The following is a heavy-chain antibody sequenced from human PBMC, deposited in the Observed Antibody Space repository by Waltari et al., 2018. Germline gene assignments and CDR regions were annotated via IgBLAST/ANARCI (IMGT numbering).Heavy chain of an antibody. CDR2: IYHDGTP. V-gene: IGHV4-38-2*01. CDR1: GYFINTGFF. CDR3: ARQTLGYCTSAACQRRET. D-gene: IGHD2-2*03. Sequence: QVQLQESGPGLVRPSETLSLTCDVSGYFINTGFFWGWVRQPPGRGLEWIGNIYHDGTPCSNPPLKRLRTTSLYTSKNQFSLRLNFVDVADTAVYYCARQTLGYCTSAACQRRETWGQGILVTVSS. J-gene: IGHJ5*02.